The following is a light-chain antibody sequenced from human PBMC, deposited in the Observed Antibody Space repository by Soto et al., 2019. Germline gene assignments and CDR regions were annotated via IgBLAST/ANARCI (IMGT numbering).Light chain of an antibody. Sequence: VLTQSPGTLSLSPGERATLSCRANQSISSSYLAWFQQKPGQSPRLLIYGASSRPTGIPDRFSGSGSGTDFTLAISRLEPEDFALYYCQQYGSSPFTFGGGTKVDIK. CDR2: GAS. CDR3: QQYGSSPFT. CDR1: QSISSSY. J-gene: IGKJ4*01. V-gene: IGKV3-20*01.